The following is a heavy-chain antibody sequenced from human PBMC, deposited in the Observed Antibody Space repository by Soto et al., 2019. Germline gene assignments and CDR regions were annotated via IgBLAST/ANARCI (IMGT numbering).Heavy chain of an antibody. CDR3: ARVMNEIVVVPADLIDY. CDR2: IYYSGST. V-gene: IGHV4-30-4*01. CDR1: GGSISSGDYY. Sequence: SETLSLTCTVSGGSISSGDYYWSWIRQPPGKGLEWIGYIYYSGSTYYNPSLKSRVTISVDTSKNQFSLKLSSVTAADTAVYYCARVMNEIVVVPADLIDYWGQGTLVTVSS. J-gene: IGHJ4*02. D-gene: IGHD2-2*01.